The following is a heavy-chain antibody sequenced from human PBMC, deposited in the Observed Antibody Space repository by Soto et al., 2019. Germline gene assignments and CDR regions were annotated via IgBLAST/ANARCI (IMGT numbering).Heavy chain of an antibody. J-gene: IGHJ6*02. D-gene: IGHD3-10*01. CDR2: IWYDGSNK. V-gene: IGHV3-33*01. CDR1: GFTFSRYG. CDR3: ARDSLSMVRGYRYYYYGMDV. Sequence: SMRLSCAASGFTFSRYGLHWVRQAPGKGLEWVAVIWYDGSNKYYADSVKGRFTISRDNSKNTLYLQMNSLRAEDTAVYYCARDSLSMVRGYRYYYYGMDVWGQGTTVTVSS.